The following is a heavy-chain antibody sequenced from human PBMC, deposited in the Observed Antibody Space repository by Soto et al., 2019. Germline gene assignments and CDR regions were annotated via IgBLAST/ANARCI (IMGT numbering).Heavy chain of an antibody. D-gene: IGHD1-1*01. J-gene: IGHJ4*02. CDR3: ATLYTNDY. CDR2: IKSDGSST. Sequence: GGSLRLSCAASGFILSNYWMHWVRQAPGKGLVWVSRIKSDGSSTAYADSVKGRFTLSRDNAKNTLYLQMNSLRAEDTAVYYCATLYTNDYWSLGTLVTVSS. CDR1: GFILSNYW. V-gene: IGHV3-74*01.